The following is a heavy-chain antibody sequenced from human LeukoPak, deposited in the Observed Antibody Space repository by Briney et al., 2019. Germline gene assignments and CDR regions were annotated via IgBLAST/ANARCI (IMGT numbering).Heavy chain of an antibody. CDR3: ARASGVPALDP. J-gene: IGHJ5*02. V-gene: IGHV1-69*06. D-gene: IGHD2-2*01. CDR1: GGTFSSYS. Sequence: SVKVSCKASGGTFSSYSISWVRQAPGQGLEWMGGIIPSFGTANYAQKFKGRVTMTGDKSTSTAYMELSSLRSEATAVYYFARASGVPALDPWGQGTLVTAPS. CDR2: IIPSFGTA.